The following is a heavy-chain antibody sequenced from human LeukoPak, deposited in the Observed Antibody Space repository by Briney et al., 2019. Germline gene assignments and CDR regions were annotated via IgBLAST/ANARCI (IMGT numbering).Heavy chain of an antibody. D-gene: IGHD6-13*01. V-gene: IGHV5-51*01. CDR1: GYSFTSYW. CDR3: ARRVWQQQGWSFDY. CDR2: IYPSDSDT. J-gene: IGHJ4*02. Sequence: GESLKISCKGSGYSFTSYWIGWVRQMPGKGLERMGIIYPSDSDTRYSPPFQGQVTISADKSISTAYLQWSSLKASDTAMYYCARRVWQQQGWSFDYWGQGTLVTVSS.